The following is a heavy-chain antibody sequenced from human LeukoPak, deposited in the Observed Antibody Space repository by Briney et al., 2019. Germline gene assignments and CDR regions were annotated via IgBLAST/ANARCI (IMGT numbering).Heavy chain of an antibody. Sequence: GGSLRLSCAASGFTFSSYGMHWVHQAPGKGLEWVAFIRYDGSNKYYADSVKGRFTISRDNSKNTLYLQMNSLRAEDTAVYYCARDRSQLELRGWFDPWGQGTLVTVSS. J-gene: IGHJ5*02. D-gene: IGHD1-1*01. CDR3: ARDRSQLELRGWFDP. CDR1: GFTFSSYG. CDR2: IRYDGSNK. V-gene: IGHV3-30*02.